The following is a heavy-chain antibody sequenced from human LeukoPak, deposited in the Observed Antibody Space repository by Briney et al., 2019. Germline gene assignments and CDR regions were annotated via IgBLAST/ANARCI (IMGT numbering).Heavy chain of an antibody. CDR3: ARGGIAAAIDY. Sequence: ASVKVSCKASGYTFTSYDINWVRQATGQGLEWMGWMNPNSGNTGYAQKFQGRVTMTRDMSTSTVYMELSSLRSEDTAVYYCARGGIAAAIDYWGQGTLVTVSS. D-gene: IGHD6-13*01. CDR1: GYTFTSYD. V-gene: IGHV1-8*02. CDR2: MNPNSGNT. J-gene: IGHJ4*02.